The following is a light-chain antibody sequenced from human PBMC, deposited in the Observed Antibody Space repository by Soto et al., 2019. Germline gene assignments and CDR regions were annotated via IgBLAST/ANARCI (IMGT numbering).Light chain of an antibody. Sequence: DIQMTQFPSTLSASVGDRVTITCRASQTTNTWLAWYQQKPGTAPKLLIYDASSLEGGVPSRFSASGSGTEFTLTISSQQPDDLATYYCQQYISYPYTVGQGTKVEIK. V-gene: IGKV1-5*01. J-gene: IGKJ2*01. CDR3: QQYISYPYT. CDR2: DAS. CDR1: QTTNTW.